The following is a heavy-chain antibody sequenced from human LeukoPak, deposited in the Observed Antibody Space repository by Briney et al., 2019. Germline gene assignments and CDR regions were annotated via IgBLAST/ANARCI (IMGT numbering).Heavy chain of an antibody. CDR3: AKKRSSSSYYYGMDV. D-gene: IGHD2-15*01. CDR1: GFTFSDYG. CDR2: IWYDGGKK. V-gene: IGHV3-33*06. Sequence: GRSLRLSCAASGFTFSDYGMYWVRQAPGKGLEWVALIWYDGGKKYYTDSVRGRFTISRDNSKNTLYLQMNSLRAEDTAVYYCAKKRSSSSYYYGMDVWGQGTTVTVSS. J-gene: IGHJ6*02.